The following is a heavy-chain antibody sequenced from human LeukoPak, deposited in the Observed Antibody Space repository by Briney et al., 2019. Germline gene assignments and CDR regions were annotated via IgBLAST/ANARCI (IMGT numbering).Heavy chain of an antibody. CDR3: ARRAYYDTSGYYPASGYFDL. Sequence: SETLSLTCSVSGGAIISYYWSWIRQPAGKGPEWIGRIYPTGNTDYNPSLKTRVTMSTDLSKNQFSLRLRSVTAADTAIYYCARRAYYDTSGYYPASGYFDLWGRGTLVTVSS. CDR2: IYPTGNT. CDR1: GGAIISYY. J-gene: IGHJ2*01. V-gene: IGHV4-4*07. D-gene: IGHD3-22*01.